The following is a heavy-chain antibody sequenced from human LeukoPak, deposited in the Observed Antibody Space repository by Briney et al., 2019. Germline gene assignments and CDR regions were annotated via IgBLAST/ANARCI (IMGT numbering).Heavy chain of an antibody. CDR1: GYTFTSYY. CDR2: INPSGGST. CDR3: ARAGGIVVVVAATNDAFDI. Sequence: ASVKVSCKASGYTFTSYYKHWVRQAPGQGLEWMGIINPSGGSTSYAQKFQGRVTMTRDMSTSTVYMELSSLRSEDTAVYYCARAGGIVVVVAATNDAFDIWGQGTMATVSS. J-gene: IGHJ3*02. D-gene: IGHD2-15*01. V-gene: IGHV1-46*01.